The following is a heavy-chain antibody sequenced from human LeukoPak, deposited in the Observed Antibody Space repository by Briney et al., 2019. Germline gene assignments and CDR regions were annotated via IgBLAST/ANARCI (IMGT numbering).Heavy chain of an antibody. CDR3: ASTITMVRGVQDY. CDR1: GYTFTSYG. J-gene: IGHJ4*02. CDR2: IIPIFGTA. D-gene: IGHD3-10*01. Sequence: SVKVSCKASGYTFTSYGISWVRQAPGQGLEWMGGIIPIFGTANYAQKFQGRVTITADESTSTAYMELSSLRSEDTAVYYCASTITMVRGVQDYWGQGTLVTVSS. V-gene: IGHV1-69*13.